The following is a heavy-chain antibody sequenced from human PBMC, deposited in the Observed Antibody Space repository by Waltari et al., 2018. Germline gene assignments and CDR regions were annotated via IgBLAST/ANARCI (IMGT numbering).Heavy chain of an antibody. D-gene: IGHD4-17*01. Sequence: QVQLQESGPGLVKPSETLSLTCTFSGYSISTAYFWGWIRQAPGKGLEWIGSIYHSGSTYYKPSLTSRVTISVDTSRNQFSLNVNSVTAAETSVYYCAREGTVTTPFDYWGQGTLVTVSS. J-gene: IGHJ4*02. V-gene: IGHV4-38-2*02. CDR3: AREGTVTTPFDY. CDR1: GYSISTAYF. CDR2: IYHSGST.